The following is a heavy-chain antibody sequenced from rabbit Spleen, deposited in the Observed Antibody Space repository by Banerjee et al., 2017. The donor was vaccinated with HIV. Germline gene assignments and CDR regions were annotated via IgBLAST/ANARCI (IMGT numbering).Heavy chain of an antibody. J-gene: IGHJ4*01. CDR1: GFSFNSGYD. CDR3: ARGSATMTMVITGYYLNL. D-gene: IGHD2-1*01. Sequence: QSLEESGGGLVKPGASLTLTCTASGFSFNSGYDMCWVRQAPGKGLEWITCINTATGKAVYASWAKGRFAISKTSSTTVTLQMTSLTAADTATYFCARGSATMTMVITGYYLNLWGPGTLVTVS. CDR2: INTATGKA. V-gene: IGHV1S40*01.